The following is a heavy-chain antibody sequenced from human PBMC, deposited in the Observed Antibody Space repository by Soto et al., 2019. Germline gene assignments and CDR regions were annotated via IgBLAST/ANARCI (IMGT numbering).Heavy chain of an antibody. CDR3: AREYGGWANDAFDI. CDR1: GYTFTGYY. CDR2: INPNSGGT. D-gene: IGHD6-19*01. Sequence: QVQLVQSGAEVKKPGASVKVSCKASGYTFTGYYMHWVRQAPGQGLEWMGWINPNSGGTNYAQKFQGWVTMTRDTSSSTAYRELSRLISDDTAVYYCAREYGGWANDAFDIWGPGTMVTVSS. J-gene: IGHJ3*02. V-gene: IGHV1-2*04.